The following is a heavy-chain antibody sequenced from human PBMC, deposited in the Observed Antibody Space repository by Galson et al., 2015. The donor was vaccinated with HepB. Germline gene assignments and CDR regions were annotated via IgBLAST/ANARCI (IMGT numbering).Heavy chain of an antibody. CDR2: ISGYNGHT. CDR3: ARGGTGSDY. D-gene: IGHD6-19*01. CDR1: GSTFTSYV. V-gene: IGHV1-18*04. Sequence: SVKVSCKASGSTFTSYVISWVRQAPGQGLEWLGRISGYNGHTNYAQNLQNKDTMTTDTSTSTAYLELRRLKSDDTAIYYCARGGTGSDYWGQGTLVTGSS. J-gene: IGHJ4*02.